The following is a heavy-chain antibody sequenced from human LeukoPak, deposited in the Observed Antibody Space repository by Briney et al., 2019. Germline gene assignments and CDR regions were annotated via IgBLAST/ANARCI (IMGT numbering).Heavy chain of an antibody. CDR3: ARVPDYGDYAALGY. D-gene: IGHD4-17*01. CDR1: GFTFSDYY. CDR2: ISSSGSTI. J-gene: IGHJ4*02. V-gene: IGHV3-11*01. Sequence: GGSLRLSCAASGFTFSDYYMSWIRQAPGKGLGWVSYISSSGSTIYYADSVKGRFTISRDNAKNSLYLQMNSLRAEDTAVYYCARVPDYGDYAALGYWGQGTLVTVSS.